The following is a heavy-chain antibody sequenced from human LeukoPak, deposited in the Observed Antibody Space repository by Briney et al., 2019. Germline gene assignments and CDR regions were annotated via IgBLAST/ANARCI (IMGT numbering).Heavy chain of an antibody. J-gene: IGHJ4*02. CDR2: IIPILGIA. V-gene: IGHV1-69*04. CDR1: GGTFSSYA. Sequence: ASVKVSCKASGGTFSSYAISWVRQAPGQGREWMGRIIPILGIANYPQKFQGRVTITADKSPSTAYMELRSLRSEDTAVYYCARAPSSSPGRRGQGTLVTVS. CDR3: ARAPSSSPGR. D-gene: IGHD6-13*01.